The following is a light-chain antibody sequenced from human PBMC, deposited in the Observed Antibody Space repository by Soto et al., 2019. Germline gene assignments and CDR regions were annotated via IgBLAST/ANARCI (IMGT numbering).Light chain of an antibody. CDR1: QSVSSSY. CDR3: QQYGSSPPKT. Sequence: EIVLTQSPGTLSLSPGERATLSCMDIQSVSSSYLAWYQQKPGQAPRLLIYGASSRATGIPDRFSGSGSGTDFTLTISRLEPEDFAVYYCQQYGSSPPKTFGQGTKVDI. V-gene: IGKV3-20*01. J-gene: IGKJ1*01. CDR2: GAS.